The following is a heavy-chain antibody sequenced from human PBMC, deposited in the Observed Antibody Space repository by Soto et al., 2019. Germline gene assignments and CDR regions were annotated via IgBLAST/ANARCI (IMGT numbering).Heavy chain of an antibody. V-gene: IGHV6-1*01. CDR1: GDSVSSNTAS. J-gene: IGHJ5*02. D-gene: IGHD1-1*01. Sequence: SQTLSLTCAISGDSVSSNTASWNWIRQSPSRGLEWLGRTYFRSKWYNDYAVSVKSRIIINPDTSNNQFSLQLNSVTPEDTAVYFCAKRDNPGAKTGHALYPWGQGITVTVSS. CDR2: TYFRSKWYN. CDR3: AKRDNPGAKTGHALYP.